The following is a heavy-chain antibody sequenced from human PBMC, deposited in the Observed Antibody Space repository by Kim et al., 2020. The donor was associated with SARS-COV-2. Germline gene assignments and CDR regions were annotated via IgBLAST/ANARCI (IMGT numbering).Heavy chain of an antibody. CDR3: VRDPHALDF. Sequence: TKYYADSVRGRFTISRDNAKNSLHLQMTSLRDEYTAVYYCVRDPHALDFWGQGTLVTVSS. CDR2: TK. J-gene: IGHJ4*02. D-gene: IGHD2-8*01. V-gene: IGHV3-48*02.